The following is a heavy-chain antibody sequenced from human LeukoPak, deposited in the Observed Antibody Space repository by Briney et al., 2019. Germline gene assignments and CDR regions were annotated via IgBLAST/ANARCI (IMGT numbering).Heavy chain of an antibody. D-gene: IGHD1-26*01. CDR3: ARGGRYLGYMDV. CDR1: GYSISSGYY. CDR2: IYYSGTT. J-gene: IGHJ6*03. Sequence: SETLSLTCTVSGYSISSGYYWGWIRQPPGKALEGIGYIYYSGTTNYNPSLKSRVTISVDTSKNQFSLKLSSVTAADTAVYYCARGGRYLGYMDVWGKGTTVTVSS. V-gene: IGHV4-61*01.